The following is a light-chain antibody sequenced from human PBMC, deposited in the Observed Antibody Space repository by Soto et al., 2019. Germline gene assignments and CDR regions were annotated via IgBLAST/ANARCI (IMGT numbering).Light chain of an antibody. CDR1: SSNIGAGYD. V-gene: IGLV1-40*01. CDR3: QSYDSSLSAPYV. J-gene: IGLJ1*01. CDR2: GNS. Sequence: QSVLTQPPSVSGAPGQRVTISCTGSSSNIGAGYDVHWYQQLPGTAPKLLIYGNSNRPSGVPDRFSGSKSGTSASLAITGLQAEDEADYYCQSYDSSLSAPYVFGTWTKVTVL.